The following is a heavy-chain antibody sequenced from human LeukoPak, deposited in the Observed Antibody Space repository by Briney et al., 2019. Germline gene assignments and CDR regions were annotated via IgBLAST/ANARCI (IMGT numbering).Heavy chain of an antibody. J-gene: IGHJ4*02. D-gene: IGHD3-22*01. Sequence: GGSLRLSCAASGFTFSGYSMNWVRQAPGKGLEWVSSISSSSSYIYYADSVKGRFTISRDNAKNSLYLQMNSLRAEDTAVYYCARDLQPYYYDSSGYLGYWGQGTLVTVSS. CDR3: ARDLQPYYYDSSGYLGY. CDR1: GFTFSGYS. V-gene: IGHV3-21*01. CDR2: ISSSSSYI.